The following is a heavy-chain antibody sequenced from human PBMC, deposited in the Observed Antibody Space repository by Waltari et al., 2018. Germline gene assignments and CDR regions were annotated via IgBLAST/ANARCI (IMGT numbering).Heavy chain of an antibody. Sequence: QVQLQQWGAGLLKPSATLSLTCAVHGGSFSGYSWSWIRQPPGKGLEWIGEINHSGSTNYNPSLKSRVTISVDTSKNQFSLKLSSVTAADTAVYYCARGYVWGSYRNRSGGWFDPWGQGTLVTVSS. D-gene: IGHD3-16*02. CDR3: ARGYVWGSYRNRSGGWFDP. CDR2: INHSGST. J-gene: IGHJ5*02. CDR1: GGSFSGYS. V-gene: IGHV4-34*01.